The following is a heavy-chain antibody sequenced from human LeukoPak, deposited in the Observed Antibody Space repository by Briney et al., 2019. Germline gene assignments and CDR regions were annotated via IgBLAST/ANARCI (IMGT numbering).Heavy chain of an antibody. CDR3: ASGTITMVRGVYYYYGMDV. Sequence: ASVKVSCKASGYTFTSYGISWVGQAPGQGLEWMGWISAYNGNTNYAQKLQGRVTMTTDTSTTTAYMELRSLRSDDTAVYYCASGTITMVRGVYYYYGMDVWGQGTTVTVSS. D-gene: IGHD3-10*01. V-gene: IGHV1-18*01. CDR1: GYTFTSYG. J-gene: IGHJ6*02. CDR2: ISAYNGNT.